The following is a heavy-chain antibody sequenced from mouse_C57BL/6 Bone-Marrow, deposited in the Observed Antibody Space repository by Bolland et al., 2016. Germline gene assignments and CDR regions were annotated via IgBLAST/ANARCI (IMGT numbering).Heavy chain of an antibody. J-gene: IGHJ3*01. CDR3: VREREVYYGSRKDFDY. CDR2: AT. D-gene: IGHD1-1*01. Sequence: ATYYADSVKDRFTISRDDSQSMLYLQMNNLKTEDTAMYYCVREREVYYGSRKDFDYWGQGTLV. V-gene: IGHV10-3*01.